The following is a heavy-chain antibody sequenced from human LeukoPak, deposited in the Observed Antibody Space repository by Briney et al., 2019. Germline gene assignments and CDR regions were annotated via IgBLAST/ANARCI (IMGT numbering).Heavy chain of an antibody. V-gene: IGHV3-11*04. CDR3: AELGITMIGGV. Sequence: GGSLRLSCAASGFTFSDHYMTWIRQAPGKGLEWVSYISSSGGNSYYADSVKGRFTISRDNAKNSLYLQMNSLRAEDTAVYYCAELGITMIGGVWGKGTTVTISS. CDR1: GFTFSDHY. D-gene: IGHD3-10*02. CDR2: ISSSGGNS. J-gene: IGHJ6*04.